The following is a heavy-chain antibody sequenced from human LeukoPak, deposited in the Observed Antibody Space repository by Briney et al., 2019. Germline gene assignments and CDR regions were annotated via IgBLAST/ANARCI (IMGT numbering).Heavy chain of an antibody. V-gene: IGHV3-23*01. J-gene: IGHJ3*02. Sequence: GGSLRLSCAASGFTFSSYDMSWVRQAPEKGLEWVSGISANGGITYYADSVKGRFTISRDNSKNTMYLQMNSLRAEDTAVYYCARVGGIAVAGTWDDAFDIWGQGTMVTVSS. D-gene: IGHD6-19*01. CDR2: ISANGGIT. CDR3: ARVGGIAVAGTWDDAFDI. CDR1: GFTFSSYD.